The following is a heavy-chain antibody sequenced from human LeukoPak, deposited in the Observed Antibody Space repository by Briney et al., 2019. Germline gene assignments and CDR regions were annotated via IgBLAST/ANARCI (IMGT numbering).Heavy chain of an antibody. V-gene: IGHV3-33*01. Sequence: GGSLRLSCAASGFTFRSYGMHWVRQAPGKGLEWVAVIWYDGSNKYFADCVKGRFTISRDNSKNTLYLQMNSLRAEDTAVYYCARDNYFDSSGYYTPGGYFDYRGQGTLVTVSS. J-gene: IGHJ4*02. CDR2: IWYDGSNK. CDR1: GFTFRSYG. D-gene: IGHD3-22*01. CDR3: ARDNYFDSSGYYTPGGYFDY.